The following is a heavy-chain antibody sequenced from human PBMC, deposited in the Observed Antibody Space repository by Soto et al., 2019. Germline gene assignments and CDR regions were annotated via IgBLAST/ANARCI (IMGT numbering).Heavy chain of an antibody. CDR1: GGSVSSGSYY. Sequence: SGTLSLTCTVSGGSVSSGSYYWSWIRQPPGKGLEWIGYIYYSGSTNYNPSLKSRVTISVDTSKNQFSLKLSSVTAADTAVYCCARDEPDYGDYPGYWGQGTLVTAPQ. CDR2: IYYSGST. D-gene: IGHD4-17*01. CDR3: ARDEPDYGDYPGY. V-gene: IGHV4-61*01. J-gene: IGHJ4*02.